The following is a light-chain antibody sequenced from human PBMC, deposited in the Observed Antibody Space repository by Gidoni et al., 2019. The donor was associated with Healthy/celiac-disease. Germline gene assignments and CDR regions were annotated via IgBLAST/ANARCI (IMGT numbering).Light chain of an antibody. CDR2: GAS. CDR3: QQYET. CDR1: QSVSSSY. Sequence: EIVLTQSPDTLSLSPGERATLSCRASQSVSSSYLAWYQQKPGQAPRLLIYGASSRATGIPDRFSGSWSGTDFTLTISRLEPEDFAVYYCQQYETFGQGTKVEIK. J-gene: IGKJ1*01. V-gene: IGKV3-20*01.